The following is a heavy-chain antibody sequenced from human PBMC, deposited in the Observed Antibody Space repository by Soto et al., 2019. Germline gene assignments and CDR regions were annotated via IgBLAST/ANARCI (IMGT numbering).Heavy chain of an antibody. CDR2: IYYSGYT. V-gene: IGHV4-39*01. J-gene: IGHJ4*02. Sequence: SETLSLTCTVSGGSISSSSYYWGWIRQPPGKGLEWIGSIYYSGYTYYNPSLKSRVTISVDTSKNQFSLKLSSVTAADTAVYYCARVGWINGTTVTFDYWGQGTLVTVSS. D-gene: IGHD4-17*01. CDR1: GGSISSSSYY. CDR3: ARVGWINGTTVTFDY.